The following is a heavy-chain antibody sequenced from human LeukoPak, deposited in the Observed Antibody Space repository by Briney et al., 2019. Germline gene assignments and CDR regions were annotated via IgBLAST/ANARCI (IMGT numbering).Heavy chain of an antibody. J-gene: IGHJ6*02. CDR1: GFTVSSNY. CDR3: ARVKGYYYGMDV. CDR2: IYSGGST. Sequence: GGSLRLSCAASGFTVSSNYMSWVRQAPGKGLEWVSVIYSGGSTYYADSVKGRFTISRDNSKNTLYLQMNSLRAEDTAVYYCARVKGYYYGMDVWGQGTTVTVSS. V-gene: IGHV3-66*01.